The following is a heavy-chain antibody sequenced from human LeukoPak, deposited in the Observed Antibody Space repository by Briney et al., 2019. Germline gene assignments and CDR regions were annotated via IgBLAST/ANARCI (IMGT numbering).Heavy chain of an antibody. D-gene: IGHD6-13*01. V-gene: IGHV4-34*01. Sequence: SETLSLTCAVYGGSFSGYYWSWIRQPPGKGLEWIGEINHSGSTNYNPSLKSRVTISVDKSKNQFSLKLSSVTAADTAVYYCARGGIAPYYYGMDVWGQGTTVTVSS. J-gene: IGHJ6*02. CDR3: ARGGIAPYYYGMDV. CDR2: INHSGST. CDR1: GGSFSGYY.